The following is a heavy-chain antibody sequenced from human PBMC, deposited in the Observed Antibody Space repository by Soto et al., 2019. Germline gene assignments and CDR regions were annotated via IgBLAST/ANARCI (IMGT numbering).Heavy chain of an antibody. D-gene: IGHD2-2*01. J-gene: IGHJ6*02. CDR1: GYTFTGYY. V-gene: IGHV1-2*02. CDR2: INPQTGGT. CDR3: ARERYQVISDGMDV. Sequence: GASVKVSCKASGYTFTGYYIHWVREAPGQGLEWMGWINPQTGGTSYAQKFQGRVTLSRDTSINTAYLELSRLTFDDAAVYFCARERYQVISDGMDVWGQGTRVTVSS.